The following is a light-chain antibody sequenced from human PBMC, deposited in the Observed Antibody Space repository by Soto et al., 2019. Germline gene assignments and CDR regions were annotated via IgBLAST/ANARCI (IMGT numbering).Light chain of an antibody. CDR1: SSNIGSHF. CDR2: RDG. J-gene: IGLJ3*02. CDR3: AVWDQSLTGWV. Sequence: LTQPPSASGTPGQSLTISCSGSSSNIGSHFVYWYQHLPGTAPKLLIFRDGQRPSGVPARFFGSKSGTSASLAITGLRSEDEADYYCAVWDQSLTGWVFGGGTKVTVL. V-gene: IGLV1-47*01.